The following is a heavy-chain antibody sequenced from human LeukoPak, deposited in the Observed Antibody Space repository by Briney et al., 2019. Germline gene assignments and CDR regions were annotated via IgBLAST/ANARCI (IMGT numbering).Heavy chain of an antibody. CDR2: IYSGGST. D-gene: IGHD1-26*01. Sequence: GGSLRLSCPASGFTVSSNKRSWVRQAPGKGLEWVSVIYSGGSTYYADSVKGRFTISRDNSKNTLYLQMNSLRAEDTAVYYCAREVGNYLDYWGQGTLVTVSS. CDR1: GFTVSSNK. J-gene: IGHJ4*02. V-gene: IGHV3-53*01. CDR3: AREVGNYLDY.